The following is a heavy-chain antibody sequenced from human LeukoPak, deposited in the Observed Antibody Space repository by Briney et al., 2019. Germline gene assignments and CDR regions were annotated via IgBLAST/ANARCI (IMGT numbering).Heavy chain of an antibody. D-gene: IGHD3-10*01. V-gene: IGHV1-2*02. Sequence: HGASVKVSCKASGYTFTGYYMHWVRQAPGQGLEWMGWINPNSGGTNYAQKFQGRVTMTRDTSISTAYMELSRLRSEDTAVYYCARDHGRWPVRGGSAQPVSNWFDPWGQGTLVTVSS. CDR1: GYTFTGYY. CDR2: INPNSGGT. J-gene: IGHJ5*02. CDR3: ARDHGRWPVRGGSAQPVSNWFDP.